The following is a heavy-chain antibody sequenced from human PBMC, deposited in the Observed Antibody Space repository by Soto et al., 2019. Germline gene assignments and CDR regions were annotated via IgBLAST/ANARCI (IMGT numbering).Heavy chain of an antibody. D-gene: IGHD3-10*01. Sequence: SETLSLTCAVSGGTISSGGYSWSWNRQPPGKGLEWIGYIYYSGSTNYNPSLKSRVTISVDTSKNQFSLKLNSMTAADTAVYYCARHNYGSGSTYFDYWGQGTLVTVSS. CDR3: ARHNYGSGSTYFDY. CDR2: IYYSGST. CDR1: GGTISSGGYS. J-gene: IGHJ4*02. V-gene: IGHV4-61*08.